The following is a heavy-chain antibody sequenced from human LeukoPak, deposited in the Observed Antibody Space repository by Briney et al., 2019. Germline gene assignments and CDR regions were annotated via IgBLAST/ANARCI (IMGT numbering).Heavy chain of an antibody. D-gene: IGHD2-2*01. V-gene: IGHV3-30-3*01. CDR2: ISSGGTTE. CDR1: GFNFSPYA. J-gene: IGHJ6*04. CDR3: ATLRDIVVVATTPTDV. Sequence: PGGSLRLSCVASGFNFSPYAVHWVRQAPGKGLEWVAIISSGGTTESYTDSVKGRFPISRDNFKNTLYLQMNGLRLEDTAVYYCATLRDIVVVATTPTDVWGKGTTVIVSS.